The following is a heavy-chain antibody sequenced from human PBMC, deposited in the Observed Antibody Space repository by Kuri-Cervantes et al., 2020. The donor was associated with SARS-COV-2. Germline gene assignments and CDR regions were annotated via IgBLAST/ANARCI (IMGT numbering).Heavy chain of an antibody. V-gene: IGHV3-73*01. CDR1: GFPFSASA. Sequence: GGSLRLSCEVSGFPFSASAIHWVRQASGKGLEWVGRVRGKANNYATAYAASVKGRFTISRDDSKNMAYLQMHSLKTEDTAVYYCTTLIDYWGQGALVTVSS. J-gene: IGHJ4*02. CDR2: VRGKANNYAT. CDR3: TTLIDY.